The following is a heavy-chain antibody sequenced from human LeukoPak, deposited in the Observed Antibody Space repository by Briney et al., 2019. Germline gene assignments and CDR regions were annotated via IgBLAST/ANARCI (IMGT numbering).Heavy chain of an antibody. D-gene: IGHD2-2*01. V-gene: IGHV1-46*01. CDR2: INPSGGST. CDR1: GYTFTSYY. CDR3: ARGNCPDIVVVPAARCYYYGMDV. Sequence: ASVKVSCKASGYTFTSYYMHWVRQAPGQGLEWMGIINPSGGSTSYAQKFQCRVTMTRDTSTSTVYMELSSLRSEDTAVYYCARGNCPDIVVVPAARCYYYGMDVWGQGTTVTVSS. J-gene: IGHJ6*02.